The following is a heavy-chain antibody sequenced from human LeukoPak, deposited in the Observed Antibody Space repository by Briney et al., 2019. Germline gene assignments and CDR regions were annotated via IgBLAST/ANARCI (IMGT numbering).Heavy chain of an antibody. CDR1: GFNFASNW. J-gene: IGHJ6*02. CDR3: ARGGGLDV. CDR2: INSGGSGT. D-gene: IGHD3-16*01. V-gene: IGHV3-74*01. Sequence: GGSLRLSCAASGFNFASNWMHWVRQTPGKGLMWVSRINSGGSGTNYADSVEGRFTISRDNAKNSLYLQMSNLRAEDTAVYFCARGGGLDVWGQGATVTVSS.